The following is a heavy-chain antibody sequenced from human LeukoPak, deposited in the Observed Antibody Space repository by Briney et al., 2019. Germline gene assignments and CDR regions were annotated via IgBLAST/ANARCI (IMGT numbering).Heavy chain of an antibody. J-gene: IGHJ3*02. CDR2: ISYDGSNK. CDR1: GLTFSSYG. CDR3: AKGMTYYDFWSGYYDLHDAFDI. V-gene: IGHV3-30*18. D-gene: IGHD3-3*01. Sequence: GGSLRLSCAASGLTFSSYGMHWVRQAPGKGLEWVAVISYDGSNKYYADSVKGRFTISRDNSKSTLYLQMNSLRAEDTAVYYCAKGMTYYDFWSGYYDLHDAFDIWGQGTMVTVSS.